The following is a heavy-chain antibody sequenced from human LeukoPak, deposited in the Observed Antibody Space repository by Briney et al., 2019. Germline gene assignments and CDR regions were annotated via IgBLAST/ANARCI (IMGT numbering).Heavy chain of an antibody. J-gene: IGHJ6*03. CDR3: ARGGGISHYYYYMDV. CDR1: GYSITSAYY. V-gene: IGHV4-38-2*02. D-gene: IGHD6-13*01. Sequence: SETLSLTCTVSGYSITSAYYWGWIRQPPGKGLEWIGSFFLKGSTYYNPSLKSRVTISVDTSKNQFSLMLNSVTAADTAVYYCARGGGISHYYYYMDVWGKGTTVTISS. CDR2: FFLKGST.